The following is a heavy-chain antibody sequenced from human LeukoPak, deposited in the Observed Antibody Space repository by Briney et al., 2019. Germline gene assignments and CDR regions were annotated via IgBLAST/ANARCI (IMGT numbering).Heavy chain of an antibody. CDR2: IYTSGST. J-gene: IGHJ4*02. CDR3: ARLWFGEDDY. V-gene: IGHV4-61*02. D-gene: IGHD3-10*01. Sequence: SSETLSLTCTVSGGSISSGSYYWSRIRQPAGKGLEWIGRIYTSGSTNYNPSLKSRVTISVDTSKNQFSLKLSSVTAADTAVYYCARLWFGEDDYWGQGTLVTVSS. CDR1: GGSISSGSYY.